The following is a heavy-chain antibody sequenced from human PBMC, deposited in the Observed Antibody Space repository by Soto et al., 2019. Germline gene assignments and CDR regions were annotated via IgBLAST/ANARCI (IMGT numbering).Heavy chain of an antibody. CDR1: GGSISSGGYY. V-gene: IGHV4-31*03. CDR2: IYYNGST. D-gene: IGHD3-3*01. CDR3: AREAVTTIFNYYYYYGMDV. J-gene: IGHJ6*02. Sequence: SETLSVTCTFSGGSISSGGYYWGWIRQHPGKGLEWIGYIYYNGSTFYNPSLKSRVSISVDTSKNQFSLKVSSVIAADTAVYYCAREAVTTIFNYYYYYGMDVWGQGTTVPVSS.